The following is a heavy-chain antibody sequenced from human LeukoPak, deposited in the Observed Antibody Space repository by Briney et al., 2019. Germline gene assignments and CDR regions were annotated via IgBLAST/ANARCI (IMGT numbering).Heavy chain of an antibody. D-gene: IGHD3-3*01. CDR3: ARGGDGFWSGYYAY. CDR1: GASISSYY. Sequence: SETLSLTCTVSGASISSYYWNWIRQPPGKGLEWIGYIYYSGSTNYNPSLKSRVTISVDTSKNQFSLKLSSVTAADTAVYYCARGGDGFWSGYYAYWGQGTLVTVSS. V-gene: IGHV4-59*01. CDR2: IYYSGST. J-gene: IGHJ4*02.